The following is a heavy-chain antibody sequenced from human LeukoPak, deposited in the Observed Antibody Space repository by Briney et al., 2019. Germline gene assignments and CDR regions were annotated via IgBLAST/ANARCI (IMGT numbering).Heavy chain of an antibody. Sequence: GGSPRLSCVASGFTFSSYWMHWVRQDPRKGLVWVTRINGDGRNINYADSVRGRFTISRDNAKNTLYLQMNTLRVEDTAVYYCTRDLMDYDVSTGLHHYYMDVWGQGTTVTVSS. CDR3: TRDLMDYDVSTGLHHYYMDV. V-gene: IGHV3-74*01. CDR2: INGDGRNI. J-gene: IGHJ6*02. D-gene: IGHD3-9*01. CDR1: GFTFSSYW.